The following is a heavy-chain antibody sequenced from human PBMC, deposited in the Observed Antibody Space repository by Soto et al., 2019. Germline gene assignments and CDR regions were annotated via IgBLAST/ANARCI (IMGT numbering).Heavy chain of an antibody. CDR3: ARETSSSWHYYYGMDV. CDR1: GGTFSSYA. V-gene: IGHV1-69*13. D-gene: IGHD6-13*01. J-gene: IGHJ6*02. CDR2: IIPIFGTA. Sequence: ASVKVSCKASGGTFSSYAISWVRQAPGQGLEWMGGIIPIFGTANYAQKFQGRVTITADESTSTAYMELSSLRSEDTAVYYCARETSSSWHYYYGMDVWGQGTTVTVSS.